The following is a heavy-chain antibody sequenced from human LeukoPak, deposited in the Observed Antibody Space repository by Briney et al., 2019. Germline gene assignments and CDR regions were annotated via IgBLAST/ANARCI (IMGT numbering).Heavy chain of an antibody. V-gene: IGHV4-39*01. D-gene: IGHD3-9*01. CDR3: ARLSVLRYFDWLSRYFDY. J-gene: IGHJ4*02. CDR1: GGSISSNSYY. Sequence: PSETLSLTCTVSGGSISSNSYYWGWIRQPPGKGLAWIGTIYYSGSTYYTPSLKSRVTISVDTSKNQFSLKLSSVTAADTAVYYCARLSVLRYFDWLSRYFDYWGQGTLVTVSS. CDR2: IYYSGST.